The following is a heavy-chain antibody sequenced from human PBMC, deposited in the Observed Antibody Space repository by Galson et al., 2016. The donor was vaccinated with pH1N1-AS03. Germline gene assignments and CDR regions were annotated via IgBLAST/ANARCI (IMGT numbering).Heavy chain of an antibody. D-gene: IGHD3-3*01. V-gene: IGHV3-7*01. Sequence: SLRLSCAASGFAFSTYWMSWVRLAPGKGLEWVANIKQDGSEKYYVDSVKGRFTISRDNADNSVFLQRNSLRAEDTAIYYCAGEGDDFWGESKYGPDFWGQGTLVTVSS. CDR3: AGEGDDFWGESKYGPDF. CDR2: IKQDGSEK. CDR1: GFAFSTYW. J-gene: IGHJ4*02.